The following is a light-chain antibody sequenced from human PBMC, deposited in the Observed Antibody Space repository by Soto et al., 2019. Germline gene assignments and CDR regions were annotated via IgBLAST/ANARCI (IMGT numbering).Light chain of an antibody. J-gene: IGLJ1*01. CDR2: EVS. CDR3: CSYAGSSTPLI. CDR1: SSDVGSYNL. V-gene: IGLV2-23*02. Sequence: QSVLTQRASVSGSPGQSITISCTGTSSDVGSYNLVSWYQQHPGKAPKLMIYEVSKRPSGVSNRFSGSKSGNTASLTISGLQAEDEADYYCCSYAGSSTPLIFGTGTKVTVL.